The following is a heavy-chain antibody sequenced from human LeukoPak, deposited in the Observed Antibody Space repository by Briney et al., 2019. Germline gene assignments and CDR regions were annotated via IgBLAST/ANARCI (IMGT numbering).Heavy chain of an antibody. J-gene: IGHJ4*02. CDR1: GGSISSGDYY. V-gene: IGHV4-30-4*01. Sequence: SETLSLTCTVSGGSISSGDYYWSWIRQPPGKGLEWIGYIYYSGSTYYNPSLKSRVTISVDTSKNQFSLKLSSVTAADTAVYYCARVEEPVLGAGTADYWGQGTLVTVSS. D-gene: IGHD6-19*01. CDR2: IYYSGST. CDR3: ARVEEPVLGAGTADY.